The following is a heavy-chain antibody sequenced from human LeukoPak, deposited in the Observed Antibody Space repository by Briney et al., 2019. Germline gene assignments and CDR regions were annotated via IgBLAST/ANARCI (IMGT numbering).Heavy chain of an antibody. Sequence: PGGSLRPSCAASGFTVSSNYMNWVRQAPGRGPEWVSVIYKAGNTFYADSVKGRFTMSRDNSKNTLYLQMNSLRAEDTAVYYCARVLLDTNGDQYWYYDLWGRSTLVTVSS. J-gene: IGHJ2*01. D-gene: IGHD2-8*01. V-gene: IGHV3-53*01. CDR3: ARVLLDTNGDQYWYYDL. CDR1: GFTVSSNY. CDR2: IYKAGNT.